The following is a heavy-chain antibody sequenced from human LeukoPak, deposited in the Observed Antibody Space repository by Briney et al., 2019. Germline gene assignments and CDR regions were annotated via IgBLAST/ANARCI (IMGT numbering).Heavy chain of an antibody. V-gene: IGHV3-33*01. CDR3: ARERVVVTAIEDCYYGMDV. Sequence: PGRSLRLSCAASGFTFSSYGMHWVRQAPGKGLEWVAVIWYDGSNKYYADSVKGRFTISRDNSKNTLYLQMNSLRAEDTAVYYCARERVVVTAIEDCYYGMDVWGQGTTVTVSS. J-gene: IGHJ6*02. CDR2: IWYDGSNK. D-gene: IGHD2-21*02. CDR1: GFTFSSYG.